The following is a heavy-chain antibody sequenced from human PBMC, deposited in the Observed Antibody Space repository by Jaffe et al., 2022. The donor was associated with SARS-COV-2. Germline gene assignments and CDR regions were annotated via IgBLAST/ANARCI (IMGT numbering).Heavy chain of an antibody. CDR2: ISSSSSYI. Sequence: EVQLVESGGGLVKPGGSLRLSCAASGFTFSSYSMNWVRQAPGKGLEWVSSISSSSSYIYYADSVKGRFTISRDNAKNSLYLQMNSLRAEDTAVYYCASEVAVAFDYWGQGTLVTVSS. D-gene: IGHD6-19*01. CDR3: ASEVAVAFDY. CDR1: GFTFSSYS. V-gene: IGHV3-21*01. J-gene: IGHJ4*02.